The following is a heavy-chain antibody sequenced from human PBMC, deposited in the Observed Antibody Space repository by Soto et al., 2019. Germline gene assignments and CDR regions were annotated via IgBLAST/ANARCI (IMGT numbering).Heavy chain of an antibody. D-gene: IGHD5-18*01. J-gene: IGHJ4*02. CDR1: GYTFTSYG. V-gene: IGHV1-18*01. CDR3: ARDRARGYSYGNFDY. CDR2: ISAYNGNT. Sequence: GASVKVSCKASGYTFTSYGISWVRQAPGQGLEWMGWISAYNGNTNYAQKLQGRVTMTTDTSTSTAYMELRSLRSDNTAVYYCARDRARGYSYGNFDYWGQGTLVTVSS.